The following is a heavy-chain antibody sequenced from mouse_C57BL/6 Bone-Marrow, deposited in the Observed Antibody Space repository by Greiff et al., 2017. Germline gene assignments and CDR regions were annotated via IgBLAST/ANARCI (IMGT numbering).Heavy chain of an antibody. J-gene: IGHJ3*01. D-gene: IGHD1-1*01. CDR2: IHPNSGST. V-gene: IGHV1-64*01. Sequence: QVQLQQPGAELVKPGASVKLSCKASGYTFTSYWMHWVKQRPGQGLEWIGMIHPNSGSTNYNEKFESKATLTVDKSSSTAYMQLSSLTSEDSAVYYCAGYYGSSPAWFAYWGQGTLVTVSA. CDR3: AGYYGSSPAWFAY. CDR1: GYTFTSYW.